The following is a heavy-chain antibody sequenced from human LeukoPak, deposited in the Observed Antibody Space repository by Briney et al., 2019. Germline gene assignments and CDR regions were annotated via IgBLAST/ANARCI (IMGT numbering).Heavy chain of an antibody. D-gene: IGHD4/OR15-4a*01. V-gene: IGHV3-66*01. CDR1: GFNARTNF. CDR3: ARRDYGKGVYDH. Sequence: GGSLRLSCVTSGFNARTNFMSWVRQAPGKGLEWVSVIHSGGDTYYADSVKGRFTISRDDSENTVYLQMSSLRAEDTAVYYCARRDYGKGVYDHWGQGTLVTVSS. J-gene: IGHJ4*02. CDR2: IHSGGDT.